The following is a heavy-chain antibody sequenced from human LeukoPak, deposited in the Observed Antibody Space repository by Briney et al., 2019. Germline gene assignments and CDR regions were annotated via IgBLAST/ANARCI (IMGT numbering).Heavy chain of an antibody. CDR1: GGSISSYY. Sequence: SETLSLTCTVSGGSISSYYWSWIRQPPGKGLEWIGYIYTSGSTNYNPSLKSRVTISVDTSKNQFSLKLSSVTAADTAVYYCARSAPYYDFWSGPKAGSFDYWGQGTLVTVSS. V-gene: IGHV4-4*09. CDR2: IYTSGST. CDR3: ARSAPYYDFWSGPKAGSFDY. D-gene: IGHD3-3*01. J-gene: IGHJ4*02.